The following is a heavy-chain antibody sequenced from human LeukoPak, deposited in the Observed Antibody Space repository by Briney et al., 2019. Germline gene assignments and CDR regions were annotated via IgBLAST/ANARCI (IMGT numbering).Heavy chain of an antibody. J-gene: IGHJ5*02. D-gene: IGHD6-19*01. CDR2: IYTSGST. V-gene: IGHV4-4*07. CDR1: GGSISSYY. Sequence: SETLSLTCTVSGGSISSYYWSWTRQPAGKGLEGIGRIYTSGSTNYNPSLKSRVTMSVDTSKNQFSLKLSSVTAADTAVYYCARTGDWLANWFDPWGQGTLVTVSS. CDR3: ARTGDWLANWFDP.